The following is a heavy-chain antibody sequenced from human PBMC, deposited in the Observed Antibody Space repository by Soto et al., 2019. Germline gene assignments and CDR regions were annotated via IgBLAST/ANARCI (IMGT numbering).Heavy chain of an antibody. V-gene: IGHV3-30*18. J-gene: IGHJ4*02. CDR3: AKDLSGGCDY. CDR2: ISYDGSNK. CDR1: AFNVSSST. Sequence: RPLRLSCAASAFNVSSSTVHWVRQAPGKGLEWVAVISYDGSNKYYADSVKGRFTISRDNSKNTLYLQMNSLRAEDTAVYYCAKDLSGGCDYWGQGTLVTVSS. D-gene: IGHD3-16*01.